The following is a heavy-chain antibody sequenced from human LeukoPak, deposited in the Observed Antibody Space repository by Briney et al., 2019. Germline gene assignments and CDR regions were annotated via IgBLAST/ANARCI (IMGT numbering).Heavy chain of an antibody. J-gene: IGHJ4*02. D-gene: IGHD3-16*01. V-gene: IGHV3-30-3*01. CDR1: GFTFSSYA. CDR3: ARDAGGMLDYFDY. Sequence: GRSLRLSCAASGFTFSSYAMHWVRQAPGKGLEWVAVISYDGSNKYYADSVKGRFTISRDNSKNTLYLQMNSLRAEDTAVYYCARDAGGMLDYFDYWGRGTLVTVSS. CDR2: ISYDGSNK.